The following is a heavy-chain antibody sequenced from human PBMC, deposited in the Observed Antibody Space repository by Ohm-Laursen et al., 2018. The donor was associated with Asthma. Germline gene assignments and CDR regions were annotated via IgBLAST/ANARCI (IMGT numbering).Heavy chain of an antibody. D-gene: IGHD5-24*01. CDR3: SRVKQFSSAFDI. CDR2: IKQDASEK. Sequence: SLRLSCSASGFTFSSYWMSWVRQAPGKGLEWVANIKQDASEKYYLDSVRGRFTTSRDNAENSLYLQMNSLRADDTAVYYCSRVKQFSSAFDIWGQGTMVTVSS. V-gene: IGHV3-7*01. J-gene: IGHJ3*02. CDR1: GFTFSSYW.